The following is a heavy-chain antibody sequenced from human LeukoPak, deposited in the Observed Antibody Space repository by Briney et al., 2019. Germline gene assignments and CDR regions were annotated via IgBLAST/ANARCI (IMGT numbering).Heavy chain of an antibody. CDR1: GGSISSSSYY. CDR2: IYYSGST. Sequence: SETLSLTCTVSGGSISSSSYYWGWIRQPPGKGLEWIGSIYYSGSTNYNPSLKSRVTISVDTSKNQFSLKLSSVTAADTAVYYCARGVVGVFNWFDPWGQGTLVTVSS. J-gene: IGHJ5*02. CDR3: ARGVVGVFNWFDP. D-gene: IGHD1-26*01. V-gene: IGHV4-39*07.